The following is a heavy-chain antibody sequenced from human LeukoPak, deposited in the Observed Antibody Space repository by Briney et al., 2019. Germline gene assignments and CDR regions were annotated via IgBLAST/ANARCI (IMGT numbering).Heavy chain of an antibody. D-gene: IGHD1-26*01. CDR2: ILHVLGTP. V-gene: IGHV1-69*05. J-gene: IGHJ4*02. CDR1: GGTFNYA. CDR3: ARGYSGSFFGFDL. Sequence: SVKVSCKPPGGTFNYAISWVRQAPGQGLEWMGGILHVLGTPHYAQKFQGRVTVTTDEVTTTAYMELSSLRSEDTAVYYCARGYSGSFFGFDLWGQGTLVTVSS.